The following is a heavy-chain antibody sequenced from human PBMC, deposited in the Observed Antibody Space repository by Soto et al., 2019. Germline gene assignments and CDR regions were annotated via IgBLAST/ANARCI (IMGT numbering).Heavy chain of an antibody. Sequence: DVQLVESGGGLVKPGGSLRLSCVASGFTLKNYSMTWVRQAPGKGLEWVSSISSNSNYKYYADSLKVRFTISRDNAKNALYLKMSSLRAEDTAVYYCARARSTTWSGTTRGWFDPWGRGTLVTVAS. V-gene: IGHV3-21*06. D-gene: IGHD2-2*01. CDR2: ISSNSNYK. CDR1: GFTLKNYS. J-gene: IGHJ5*02. CDR3: ARARSTTWSGTTRGWFDP.